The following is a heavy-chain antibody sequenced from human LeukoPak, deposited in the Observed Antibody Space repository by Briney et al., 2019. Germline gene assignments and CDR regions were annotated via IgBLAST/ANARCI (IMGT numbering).Heavy chain of an antibody. CDR1: GFTFDDYA. CDR3: AKDRSPFEY. J-gene: IGHJ4*02. CDR2: ISGDGGST. Sequence: GGSLRLSCAASGFTFDDYAMHWVRQAPGKGLEWVSLISGDGGSTYYSDSVKGRFTISRDNSKNTLYLQMNSLRAEDTAVYFCAKDRSPFEYWGQGTLVTVSS. V-gene: IGHV3-43*02.